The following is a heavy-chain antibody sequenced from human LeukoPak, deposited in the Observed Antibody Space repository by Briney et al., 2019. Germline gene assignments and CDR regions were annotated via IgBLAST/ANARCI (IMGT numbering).Heavy chain of an antibody. J-gene: IGHJ4*02. CDR3: ARETPPRYFDY. D-gene: IGHD4-23*01. V-gene: IGHV1-8*01. CDR1: GYTLTTYD. CDR2: MNPNSGRT. Sequence: ASVKVSCKASGYTLTTYDINWVRQAPGQGLEWMGWMNPNSGRTGYALKFQDRISITRNTSISTAYMELSSLESEDTAVYYCARETPPRYFDYWGQGTLVTVSS.